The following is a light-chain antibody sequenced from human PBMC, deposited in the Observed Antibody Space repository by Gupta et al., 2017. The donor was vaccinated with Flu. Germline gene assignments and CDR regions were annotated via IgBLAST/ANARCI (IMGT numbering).Light chain of an antibody. Sequence: SPSSLSASVGDRVTITCRASQSISIYLNWYQQKPGKAPKLLIYAASSLQDGVPSRFSGSGSGTEFTLTINRLQPEDFATYHCQQTYITPTFGQGTKLEIK. CDR3: QQTYITPT. CDR1: QSISIY. V-gene: IGKV1-39*01. CDR2: AAS. J-gene: IGKJ2*01.